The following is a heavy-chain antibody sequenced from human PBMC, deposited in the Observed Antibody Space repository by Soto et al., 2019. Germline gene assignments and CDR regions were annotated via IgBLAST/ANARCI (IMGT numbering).Heavy chain of an antibody. D-gene: IGHD3-10*01. CDR3: ARERGSGSYYNVGY. V-gene: IGHV3-74*01. Sequence: PGGSLRLSCATSGFTFSYDWMHWVRQAPGKGLVWVSRINTDGSDTSYADSVKGRFTISRDNAKNSLYLQMNSLRAEDTAVYYCARERGSGSYYNVGYWGQGTLVTVSS. J-gene: IGHJ4*02. CDR1: GFTFSYDW. CDR2: INTDGSDT.